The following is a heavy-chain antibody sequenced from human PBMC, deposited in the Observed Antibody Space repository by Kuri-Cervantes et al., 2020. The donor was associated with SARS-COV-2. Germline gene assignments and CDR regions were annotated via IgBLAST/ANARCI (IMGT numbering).Heavy chain of an antibody. CDR1: GGSISSGGYY. CDR2: IYHSGST. Sequence: SETLSLTCTVSGGSISSGGYYWSWIRQPPGKGLEWIGYIYHSGSTYYNPSLKSRVTISVDRSKNQFSLKLSSVTAADTAVYYCARAWIAAAGYNWFDPWGQGTLVTVSS. J-gene: IGHJ5*02. D-gene: IGHD6-13*01. V-gene: IGHV4-30-2*01. CDR3: ARAWIAAAGYNWFDP.